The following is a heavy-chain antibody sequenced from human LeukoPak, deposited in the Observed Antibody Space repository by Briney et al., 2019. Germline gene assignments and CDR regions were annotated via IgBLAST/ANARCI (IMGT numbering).Heavy chain of an antibody. CDR3: ARHVDGGAFDI. CDR1: GGSISSGDYY. CDR2: IYYSGST. J-gene: IGHJ3*02. V-gene: IGHV4-30-4*01. Sequence: PSQTLSLTCTVSGGSISSGDYYWSWIRQPPRKGLEWIGYIYYSGSTNYNPSLKSRVTISVDTSKNQFSLKLSSVTAADTAVYYCARHVDGGAFDIWGQGTMVTVSS. D-gene: IGHD2-21*01.